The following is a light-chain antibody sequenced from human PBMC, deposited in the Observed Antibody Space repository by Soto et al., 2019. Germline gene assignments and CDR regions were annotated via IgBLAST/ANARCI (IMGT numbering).Light chain of an antibody. Sequence: AIQMTQSPSSLSASVGDRVTITCRASQGIRNDLGWYQQKPGKAPKLLIYGASILRSGVPSRFSGSGSGTEFTLTVSSLQPEDFSTYYCLQEYNFPWTFGQGTKVEIK. CDR1: QGIRND. J-gene: IGKJ1*01. CDR3: LQEYNFPWT. V-gene: IGKV1-6*01. CDR2: GAS.